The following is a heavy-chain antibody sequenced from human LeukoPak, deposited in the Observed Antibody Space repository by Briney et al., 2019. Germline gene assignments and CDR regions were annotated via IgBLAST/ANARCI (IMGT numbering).Heavy chain of an antibody. J-gene: IGHJ4*02. V-gene: IGHV1-2*02. CDR3: ASSSFGSGSYLLDY. Sequence: ASVKVSCKASGYTLTGYYTHWVRQAPGQGLEWMGWINPNNGATNYAQQFQGRVTMTRDTSISTAYMDLSRLRSDDTAFYYCASSSFGSGSYLLDYWGQGTLVTVPS. CDR2: INPNNGAT. D-gene: IGHD3-10*01. CDR1: GYTLTGYY.